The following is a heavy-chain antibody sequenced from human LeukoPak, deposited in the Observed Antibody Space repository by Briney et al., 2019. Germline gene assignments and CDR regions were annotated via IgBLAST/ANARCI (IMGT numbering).Heavy chain of an antibody. CDR1: GFTFSSYA. J-gene: IGHJ4*02. D-gene: IGHD5-18*01. V-gene: IGHV3-23*01. CDR3: AKDLRGHSYGPPADY. Sequence: GGSLRLSCAASGFTFSSYAMSWVRQAPGKGLEWVSAISGSGGSTYYADSVKGRFTISRDNSKNTLYLQMNSLRAEDTAVYYCAKDLRGHSYGPPADYWGQGTLVTVSS. CDR2: ISGSGGST.